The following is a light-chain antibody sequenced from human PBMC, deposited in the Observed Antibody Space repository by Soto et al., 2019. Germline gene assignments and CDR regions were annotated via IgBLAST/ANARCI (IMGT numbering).Light chain of an antibody. CDR3: QQWDNVPLT. J-gene: IGKJ4*01. Sequence: DIQMTESPSSLSASVGDRVTMTCQSSQDIKKYLNWYQQRPGKAPKLLIYDASNLQTGVPSRFSGSGSGTHFTFTISSLLPEDIATYFCQQWDNVPLTFGGGTK. CDR1: QDIKKY. CDR2: DAS. V-gene: IGKV1-33*01.